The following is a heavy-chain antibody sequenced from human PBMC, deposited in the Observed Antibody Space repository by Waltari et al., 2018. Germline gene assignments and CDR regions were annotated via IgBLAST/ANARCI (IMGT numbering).Heavy chain of an antibody. CDR2: IYTSGST. CDR1: GGSISSYY. Sequence: QVQLQESGPGLVKPSETLSLTCTVSGGSISSYYWSWIRQPAGKGLEWIGRIYTSGSTNSNPSLKSRVTMSVDTSKNQFSLKLSSVTAADTAVYYCAREEYYDSSGYLSPFDYWGQGTLVTVSS. V-gene: IGHV4-4*07. D-gene: IGHD3-22*01. J-gene: IGHJ4*02. CDR3: AREEYYDSSGYLSPFDY.